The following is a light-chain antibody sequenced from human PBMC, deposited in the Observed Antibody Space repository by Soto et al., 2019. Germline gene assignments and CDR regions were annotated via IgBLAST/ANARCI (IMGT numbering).Light chain of an antibody. CDR1: RSDIGGYDF. CDR2: EVT. V-gene: IGLV2-14*01. CDR3: ATWDDDLYTPI. Sequence: QSALTQPASVSGSPGQSITISCTGTRSDIGGYDFVSWYQQHPGKAPKLLIYEVTHRPSGVSARFSGSKSGNTASLTISGLRTDDEADYYCATWDDDLYTPIIGGGTKLTVL. J-gene: IGLJ2*01.